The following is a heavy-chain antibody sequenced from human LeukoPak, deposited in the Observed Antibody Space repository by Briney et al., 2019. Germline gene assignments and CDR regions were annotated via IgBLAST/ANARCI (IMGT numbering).Heavy chain of an antibody. CDR3: TTDRGLTMIRGVLVD. D-gene: IGHD3-10*01. J-gene: IGHJ4*02. Sequence: GGSLRLSCAASGFTFTNAWMTWVRQAPGKGLEWVGRIKSKGDGEMTDYAEPVKGRFSMSRDDSEATMYLQMYGLEAEDTAVYYCTTDRGLTMIRGVLVDWGQGALVTVSS. CDR2: IKSKGDGEMT. V-gene: IGHV3-15*01. CDR1: GFTFTNAW.